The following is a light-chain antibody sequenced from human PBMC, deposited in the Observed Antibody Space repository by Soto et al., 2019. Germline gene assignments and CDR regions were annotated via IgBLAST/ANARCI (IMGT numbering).Light chain of an antibody. Sequence: EIAMTQSPVTLSASPGERVTLSCRASQSVNINLAWYQQRPGQAPRVLIYGASNSASGIPDRFSGTRSGTDITLTIISLEPDDFALYYCHKYKDWPPLTFGGGTRVEIK. CDR2: GAS. CDR1: QSVNIN. V-gene: IGKV3D-15*01. CDR3: HKYKDWPPLT. J-gene: IGKJ4*01.